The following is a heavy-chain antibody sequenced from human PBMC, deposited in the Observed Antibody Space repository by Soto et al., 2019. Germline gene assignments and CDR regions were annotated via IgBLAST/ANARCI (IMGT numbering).Heavy chain of an antibody. Sequence: SVKVSCKASGGTFSSYAISWVRQAPGQGLEWMGGIIPIFGTANYAQKFQGRVAITADESTSTAYMELSSLRSEDTAVYYCASGEDTAMVGFDYWGQGTLVTVSS. V-gene: IGHV1-69*13. D-gene: IGHD5-18*01. CDR3: ASGEDTAMVGFDY. CDR2: IIPIFGTA. J-gene: IGHJ4*02. CDR1: GGTFSSYA.